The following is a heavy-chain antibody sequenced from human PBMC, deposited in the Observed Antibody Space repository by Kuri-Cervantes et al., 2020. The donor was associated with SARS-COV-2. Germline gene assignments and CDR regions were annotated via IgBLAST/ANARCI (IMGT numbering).Heavy chain of an antibody. V-gene: IGHV3-48*03. J-gene: IGHJ4*02. CDR1: GFTFSSYE. CDR2: ISSSGSTI. Sequence: GESLKISCAASGFTFSSYEMNWVRQAPGKGLEWVSYISSSGSTIYYADSVKGRFTLSRDNAKNSLYLQMNRLRAEDTAVYYCARVDPPLIDSSGLTGIDYWGQGTLVTVSS. CDR3: ARVDPPLIDSSGLTGIDY. D-gene: IGHD6-19*01.